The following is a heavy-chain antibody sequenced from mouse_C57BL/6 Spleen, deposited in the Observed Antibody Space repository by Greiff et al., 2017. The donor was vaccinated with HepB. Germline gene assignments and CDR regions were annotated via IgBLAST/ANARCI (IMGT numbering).Heavy chain of an antibody. J-gene: IGHJ4*01. Sequence: EVMLVESGGGLVQPGGSLKLSCAASGFTFSDYGMAWVRQAPRKGPAWVAFISNLAYSIYYADTVTGRFTISRENAKNTLYLEMSSLRSEDTAMYYCARRITTVVADGAMDYWGQGTSVTVSS. CDR2: ISNLAYSI. CDR1: GFTFSDYG. D-gene: IGHD1-1*01. CDR3: ARRITTVVADGAMDY. V-gene: IGHV5-15*04.